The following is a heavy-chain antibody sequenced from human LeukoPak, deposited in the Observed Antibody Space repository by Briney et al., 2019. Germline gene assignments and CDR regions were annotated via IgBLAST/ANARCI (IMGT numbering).Heavy chain of an antibody. Sequence: ASVKVSCKASGYTFTGYYMHWVRQAPGQGLEWMGWINPCSGGRKHAQKFQGRVTMTRHKSISTANMELSRLRSDDTAVYYCARIWQQLVESTFDYWGQRTLVTVSS. CDR1: GYTFTGYY. V-gene: IGHV1-2*02. CDR2: INPCSGGR. CDR3: ARIWQQLVESTFDY. D-gene: IGHD6-13*01. J-gene: IGHJ4*02.